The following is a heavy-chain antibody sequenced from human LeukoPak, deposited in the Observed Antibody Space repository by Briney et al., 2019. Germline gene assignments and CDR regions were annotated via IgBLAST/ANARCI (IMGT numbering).Heavy chain of an antibody. J-gene: IGHJ4*02. V-gene: IGHV4-39*07. D-gene: IGHD6-6*01. CDR2: ICYSGST. CDR3: ARAGTYSSSSVDY. Sequence: SETLSPTCSVSGASISSRAYYWAWIRQPPGKGLEWIGTICYSGSTYYNPSLKSRVTISVDTSKNQLSLNLSSVTAADTAVYYCARAGTYSSSSVDYWGQGTLVTVSS. CDR1: GASISSRAYY.